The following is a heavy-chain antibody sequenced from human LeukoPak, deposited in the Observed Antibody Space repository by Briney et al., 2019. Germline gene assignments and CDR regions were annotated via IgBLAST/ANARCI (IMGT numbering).Heavy chain of an antibody. Sequence: GRSLRLSCTASGFPFSEYAMNWGPQAPREGLECVAGVSDSGRTTYSADSVKGRFTISRDDSKNTLYLHMNSLRVDDTAIYYCGRGSRETTMFYYYSMDVWGKGTTVIVSS. CDR2: VSDSGRTT. CDR3: GRGSRETTMFYYYSMDV. D-gene: IGHD3-10*01. CDR1: GFPFSEYA. J-gene: IGHJ6*03. V-gene: IGHV3-23*01.